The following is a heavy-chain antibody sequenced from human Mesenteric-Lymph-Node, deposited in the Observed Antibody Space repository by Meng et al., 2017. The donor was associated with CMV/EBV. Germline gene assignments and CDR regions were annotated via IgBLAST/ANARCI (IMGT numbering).Heavy chain of an antibody. V-gene: IGHV3-21*04. CDR2: INSRSTYI. J-gene: IGHJ4*02. D-gene: IGHD5-12*01. CDR1: EFTFSSYS. Sequence: GGSLRLSCAASEFTFSSYSMNWVRQAPGKGLEWVSSINSRSTYIHYADSVKGRFTISRDNAKNSLYLQMNSLRTEDTALYYCAKDMRRVATSTTYFDYWGQGTLVTVSS. CDR3: AKDMRRVATSTTYFDY.